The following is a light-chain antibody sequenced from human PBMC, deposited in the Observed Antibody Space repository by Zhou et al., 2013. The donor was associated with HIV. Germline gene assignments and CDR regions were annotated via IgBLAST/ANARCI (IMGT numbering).Light chain of an antibody. J-gene: IGKJ1*01. CDR2: AAS. CDR1: QAISTY. Sequence: AIQITQSPSSLSASTGDRVTITCRASQAISTYLAWYQQRPGKAPEILIYAASTLQTGVPSRFSGSGSGTEFTLTISSLRPDDFATYYCQQYNTYPWTFGQGTKVGIK. V-gene: IGKV1-8*01. CDR3: QQYNTYPWT.